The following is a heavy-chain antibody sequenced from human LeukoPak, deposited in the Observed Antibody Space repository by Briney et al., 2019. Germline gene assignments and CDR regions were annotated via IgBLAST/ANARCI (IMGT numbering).Heavy chain of an antibody. D-gene: IGHD3-10*01. J-gene: IGHJ4*02. CDR2: INPNSGGT. Sequence: ASVKVSCKASGYTFTGFYMHWVRQAPGQGLEWMGWINPNSGGTNYAQKFQGRVTMTRDTSINTAYMELSSLRSDDTAVYYCAREEVSVISDTCCSGLGYWGQATLVTVSS. CDR3: AREEVSVISDTCCSGLGY. CDR1: GYTFTGFY. V-gene: IGHV1-2*02.